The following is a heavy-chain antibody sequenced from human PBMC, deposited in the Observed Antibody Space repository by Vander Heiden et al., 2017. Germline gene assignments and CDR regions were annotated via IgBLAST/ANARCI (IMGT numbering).Heavy chain of an antibody. J-gene: IGHJ6*02. CDR3: ARDRYCSGGSCYSSYYYYYGMDV. V-gene: IGHV4-59*01. Sequence: QVQLQESGPGLVKPSETLSLTCTVSGCSISSYYWSLIRQPPGKGLEWIGYIYYSGSTNYNPSLKSRVTISVDTSKNQFSLKLSSVTAADTAVYYCARDRYCSGGSCYSSYYYYYGMDVWGQGTTVTVSS. CDR2: IYYSGST. D-gene: IGHD2-15*01. CDR1: GCSISSYY.